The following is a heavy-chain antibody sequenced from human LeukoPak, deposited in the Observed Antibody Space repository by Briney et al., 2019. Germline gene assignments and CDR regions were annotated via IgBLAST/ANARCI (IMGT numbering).Heavy chain of an antibody. V-gene: IGHV3-30*01. CDR1: GFTFSSYA. CDR2: ISYDGSNK. J-gene: IGHJ6*03. CDR3: ARVHCSSTSCYEYYYYMDV. D-gene: IGHD2-2*01. Sequence: GGSLGLSCAASGFTFSSYAMHWVRQAPGKGLEWVAVISYDGSNKYYADSVKGRFTISRDSSKNTLYLQMNSLRAEDTAVYYCARVHCSSTSCYEYYYYMDVWGKGTTVTVSS.